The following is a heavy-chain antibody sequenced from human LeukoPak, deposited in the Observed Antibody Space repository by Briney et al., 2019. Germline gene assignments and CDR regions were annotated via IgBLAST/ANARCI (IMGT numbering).Heavy chain of an antibody. CDR3: ARGGSLYDSSGYSPWKFDY. D-gene: IGHD3-22*01. CDR2: INHSGST. Sequence: MPSETLSLTCAVYGASFSGYYWSWIRQPPGKGLEWIGEINHSGSTNYNPSLKSRVTMSVDTSKNQFSLKLSSVTAADTAVYYCARGGSLYDSSGYSPWKFDYWGQGTLVTVSS. CDR1: GASFSGYY. V-gene: IGHV4-34*01. J-gene: IGHJ4*02.